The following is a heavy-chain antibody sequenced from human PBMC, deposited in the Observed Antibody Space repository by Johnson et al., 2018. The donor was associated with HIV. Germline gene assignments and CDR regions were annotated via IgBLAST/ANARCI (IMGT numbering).Heavy chain of an antibody. CDR3: ARRGYSSSGGAFDI. Sequence: QVQLVESGGGVVQPGRSLRLSCAASGFTFSSSAMHWVRQAPGKGLEWVAVISYDGSNKYYADSVKGRVTISRDNSKNTLYLQMNSLRAEDTAVYYCARRGYSSSGGAFDIWGQGTMVTVSS. CDR2: ISYDGSNK. J-gene: IGHJ3*02. V-gene: IGHV3-30-3*01. CDR1: GFTFSSSA. D-gene: IGHD6-6*01.